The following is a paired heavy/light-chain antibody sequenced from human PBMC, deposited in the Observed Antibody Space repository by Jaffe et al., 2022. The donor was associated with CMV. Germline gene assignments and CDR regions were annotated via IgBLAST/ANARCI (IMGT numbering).Heavy chain of an antibody. J-gene: IGHJ5*02. CDR2: IDPSDSYT. CDR3: ARRDYGYVWGSYRYIENYWFDP. V-gene: IGHV5-10-1*03. D-gene: IGHD3-16*02. Sequence: EVQLVQSGAEVKKPGESLRISCKGSGYSFTSYWIIWVRQMPGKGLEWMGRIDPSDSYTHYSPSFQGHVTFSADKSISTAYLQWSSLKASDSAMYYCARRDYGYVWGSYRYIENYWFDPWGQGTLVTVSS. CDR1: GYSFTSYW.
Light chain of an antibody. Sequence: QSVLTQPPSASGTPGQRVTISCSGSSSNIGSNSVNWYQQLPGTAPKLLIYSDNQRPSGVPDRFSGSKSGTSASLAISGLQSGDEADYSCAAWDDSLNGPVFGGGTKLTVL. CDR3: AAWDDSLNGPV. CDR1: SSNIGSNS. CDR2: SDN. J-gene: IGLJ3*02. V-gene: IGLV1-44*01.